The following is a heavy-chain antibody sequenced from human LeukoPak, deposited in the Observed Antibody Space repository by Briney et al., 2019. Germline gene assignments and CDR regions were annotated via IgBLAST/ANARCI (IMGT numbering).Heavy chain of an antibody. Sequence: GGSLRLCGAGSGFTVRSNDMTGVRQAPGKGLEWVSVISSGGTTYYADFVKGRSTLSRDNSKNTLYLQMNSLRAEDTAVYYCARVSGSYDFDYWGQGTLVTVSS. CDR2: ISSGGTT. V-gene: IGHV3-53*01. CDR1: GFTVRSND. D-gene: IGHD1-26*01. J-gene: IGHJ4*02. CDR3: ARVSGSYDFDY.